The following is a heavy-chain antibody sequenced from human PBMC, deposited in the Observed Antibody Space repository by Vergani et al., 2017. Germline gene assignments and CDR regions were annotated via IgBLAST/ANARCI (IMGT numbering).Heavy chain of an antibody. Sequence: QLQLQESGSGLVKPSQTLSLTCAVSGGSISSGGYSWSWIRQPPGKGLEWIGEINHSGSTNYNPSLKSRVTISVDTSKNQFSLKLSSVTAADTAVYYCAREEYYYGSGRGWTHDYWGQGTLVTVSS. D-gene: IGHD3-10*01. CDR2: INHSGST. CDR1: GGSISSGGYS. CDR3: AREEYYYGSGRGWTHDY. V-gene: IGHV4-30-2*01. J-gene: IGHJ4*02.